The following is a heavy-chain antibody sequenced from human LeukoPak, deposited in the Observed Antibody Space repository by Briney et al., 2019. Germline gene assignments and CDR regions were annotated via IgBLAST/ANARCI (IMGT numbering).Heavy chain of an antibody. V-gene: IGHV3-23*01. Sequence: GGSLRLSCAASGFTLSSYAMTWVRQAPGRGLEWVSSVDGGGGGTYYADSVKGRFTISRDSSKNTLFLHMNTLRAEDTAVYYCARDDRGYSYGLYYWGQGTLVTVSS. CDR1: GFTLSSYA. J-gene: IGHJ4*02. D-gene: IGHD5-18*01. CDR3: ARDDRGYSYGLYY. CDR2: VDGGGGGT.